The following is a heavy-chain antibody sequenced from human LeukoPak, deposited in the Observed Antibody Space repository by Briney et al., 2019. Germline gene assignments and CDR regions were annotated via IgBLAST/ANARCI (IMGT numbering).Heavy chain of an antibody. CDR2: IYTSGST. CDR3: ARGLPYGSGSYYYYFDY. J-gene: IGHJ4*02. CDR1: GGSISSYY. D-gene: IGHD3-10*01. V-gene: IGHV4-4*07. Sequence: SETLSLTCTVSGGSISSYYWSWIRQPAGKGLEWIGRIYTSGSTNYNPSLKSRVTISVDTSKNQFSLKLSSVTAADTAVYYCARGLPYGSGSYYYYFDYWGQGTLVTVSS.